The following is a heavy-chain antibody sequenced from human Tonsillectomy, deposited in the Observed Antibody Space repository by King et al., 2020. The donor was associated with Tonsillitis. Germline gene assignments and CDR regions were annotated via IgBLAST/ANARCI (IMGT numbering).Heavy chain of an antibody. D-gene: IGHD3-3*01. CDR1: TGSFSGYY. Sequence: VQLQQWGAGLLKPSETLTLTCAVYTGSFSGYYWSWIRQSPGKGLEWIGEISDSGDTTHNPSLKSRVTTSVDTSKKQFSLKLRSVTAADTAVYYCARGRFLEWLNSQYYYGMDVWGQGTTVTVSS. J-gene: IGHJ6*02. CDR2: ISDSGDT. V-gene: IGHV4-34*01. CDR3: ARGRFLEWLNSQYYYGMDV.